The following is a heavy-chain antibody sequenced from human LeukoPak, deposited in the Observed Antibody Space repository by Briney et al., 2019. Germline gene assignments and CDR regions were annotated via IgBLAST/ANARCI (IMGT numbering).Heavy chain of an antibody. Sequence: TGVSLRLSCAASRFTFSSYFMSWVRQAPGKGLEWVSVISGSGGTTYYAVSVKGRFTISRDNSKNTLYLQMNSLRAEDTAVYYCAKDVPGGWWYFDLWGRGTLVTASS. D-gene: IGHD6-19*01. CDR3: AKDVPGGWWYFDL. CDR1: RFTFSSYF. V-gene: IGHV3-23*01. J-gene: IGHJ2*01. CDR2: ISGSGGTT.